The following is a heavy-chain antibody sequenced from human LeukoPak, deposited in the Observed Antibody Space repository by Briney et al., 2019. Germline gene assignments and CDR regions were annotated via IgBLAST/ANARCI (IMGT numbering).Heavy chain of an antibody. CDR3: ARTPYYYGSGRRKYYFDY. D-gene: IGHD3-10*01. J-gene: IGHJ4*02. Sequence: SETLSLTCTVSGGASISSGDYYWNWIRQPPGKGLDWIAYIYYTGSTSYSPSLKSRVTISIDTSKNQFSLKLSSVTAADTAVYYCARTPYYYGSGRRKYYFDYWGQGTLVTVSS. CDR2: IYYTGST. CDR1: GGASISSGDYY. V-gene: IGHV4-30-4*08.